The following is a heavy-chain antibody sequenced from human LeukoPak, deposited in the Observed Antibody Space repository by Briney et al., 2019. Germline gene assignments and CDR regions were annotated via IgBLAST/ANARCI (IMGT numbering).Heavy chain of an antibody. CDR2: INHSGST. V-gene: IGHV4-34*01. D-gene: IGHD3-16*02. J-gene: IGHJ4*02. Sequence: SETLSLTCAVYGGSFSGYYWSWIRQPPGKGLEWIGEINHSGSTNYNPSLKSRVTISVDTSKNQFSLKLSSVTAADTAVYYCATSHYDYVWGSYRYGYFDYWGQGTLVTVSS. CDR1: GGSFSGYY. CDR3: ATSHYDYVWGSYRYGYFDY.